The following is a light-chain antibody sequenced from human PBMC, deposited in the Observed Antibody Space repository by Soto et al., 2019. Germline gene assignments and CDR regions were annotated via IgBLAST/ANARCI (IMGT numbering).Light chain of an antibody. Sequence: QSALTQPPSVSGSPGQSVTISCTGTSSDVGSYNRVSWYQQPPGTAPKLMIYEVSNRPSGVPDRFSGSKSGNTASLTISGLQAEDEADYYCSLYTSSSPHVVFGGGTKLTVL. CDR3: SLYTSSSPHVV. CDR2: EVS. CDR1: SSDVGSYNR. V-gene: IGLV2-18*01. J-gene: IGLJ2*01.